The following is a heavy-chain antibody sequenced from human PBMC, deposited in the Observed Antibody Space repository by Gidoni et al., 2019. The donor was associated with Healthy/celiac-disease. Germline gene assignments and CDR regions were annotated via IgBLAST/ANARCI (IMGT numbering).Heavy chain of an antibody. CDR2: IWYDVSNK. Sequence: EQMVESGGGGGQPGRSRRITCAEEGLPFRSDGRHWGRQAAGKGLEWVAVIWYDVSNKYSADSLEGRFTISRDNSKNTLYLQLISLSAEDTAVYYCAIDGSDIVVVPAVMTRIDPEYYFDYWGQGTLVTVSS. CDR1: GLPFRSDG. CDR3: AIDGSDIVVVPAVMTRIDPEYYFDY. D-gene: IGHD2-2*01. J-gene: IGHJ4*02. V-gene: IGHV3-33*01.